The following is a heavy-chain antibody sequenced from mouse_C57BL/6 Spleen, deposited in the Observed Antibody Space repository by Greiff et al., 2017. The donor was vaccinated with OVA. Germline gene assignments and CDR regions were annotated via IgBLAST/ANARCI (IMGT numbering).Heavy chain of an antibody. V-gene: IGHV5-17*01. J-gene: IGHJ3*01. Sequence: DVQLQESGGGLVKPGGSLKLSCAASGFTFSDYGMHWVRQAPEKGLEWVAYISSGSSTIYYADTVKGRFTISRDNAKNTLFLQMTSLRSEDTAMYYCARLGDYGGWFAYWGQGTLVTVSA. D-gene: IGHD2-4*01. CDR1: GFTFSDYG. CDR3: ARLGDYGGWFAY. CDR2: ISSGSSTI.